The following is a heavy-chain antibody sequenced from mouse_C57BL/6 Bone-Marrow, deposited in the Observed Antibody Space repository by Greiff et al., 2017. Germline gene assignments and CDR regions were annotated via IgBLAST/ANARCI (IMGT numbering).Heavy chain of an antibody. Sequence: QVQLQQPGAELVKPGASVKLSCKASGYTFTSYWMHWVKQRPGQGLEWIGYINPSSGCTMYNQKFKDKATLTADKSSSTAYMQLSSLTYEDAAVYYCARDYYGSSLFAYWGQGTLVTVSA. D-gene: IGHD1-1*01. V-gene: IGHV1-7*01. J-gene: IGHJ3*01. CDR1: GYTFTSYW. CDR2: INPSSGCT. CDR3: ARDYYGSSLFAY.